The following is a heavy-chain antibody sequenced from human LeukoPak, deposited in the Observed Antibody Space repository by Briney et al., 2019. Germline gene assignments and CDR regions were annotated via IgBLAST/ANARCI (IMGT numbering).Heavy chain of an antibody. CDR2: IYTSGST. Sequence: KPSETLSLTCTVSGGSISSGSYYWSWIRQPAGKGLEWIGRIYTSGSTNYNPSLKSQFTISVDTSKNQFSLKLSSVTAADTAVYYCARGGEYCSSTSCYGRFDYWGQGTLVTVSS. J-gene: IGHJ4*02. D-gene: IGHD2-2*01. V-gene: IGHV4-61*02. CDR3: ARGGEYCSSTSCYGRFDY. CDR1: GGSISSGSYY.